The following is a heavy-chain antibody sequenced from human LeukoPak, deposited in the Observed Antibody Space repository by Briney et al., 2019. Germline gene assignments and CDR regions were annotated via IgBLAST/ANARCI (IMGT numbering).Heavy chain of an antibody. D-gene: IGHD1-1*01. Sequence: ASVKVSCKVSGYTLTELSMHWVRQAPGKGLEWMGGFDPEDGETIYAQKFQGRVTMTEDTSTDTAYMELSSLRSEDTAVYYCATLLRYGATGTSAFDYWGQGTLVTVSS. V-gene: IGHV1-24*01. J-gene: IGHJ4*02. CDR3: ATLLRYGATGTSAFDY. CDR1: GYTLTELS. CDR2: FDPEDGET.